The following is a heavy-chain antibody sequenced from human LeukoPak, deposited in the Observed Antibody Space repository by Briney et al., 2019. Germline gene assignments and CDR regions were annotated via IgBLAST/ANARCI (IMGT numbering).Heavy chain of an antibody. CDR2: ISAYSGNT. V-gene: IGHV1-18*01. Sequence: ASVKLSCKASGYTFTSYGISWVRRAPGQGLEGMGWISAYSGNTNYPQKHQGRVTMTTDTSTSTAYMELRSLRSDDTAVYYCARGIGYGGNSAWGQGTLVTVSS. J-gene: IGHJ5*02. CDR1: GYTFTSYG. CDR3: ARGIGYGGNSA. D-gene: IGHD4-23*01.